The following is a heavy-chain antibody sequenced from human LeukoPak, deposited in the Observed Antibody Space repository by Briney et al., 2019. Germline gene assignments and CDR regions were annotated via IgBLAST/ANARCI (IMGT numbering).Heavy chain of an antibody. V-gene: IGHV3-30-3*01. CDR3: AREGTAAAYCSSTSCYTYDYYYYYMDV. D-gene: IGHD2-2*02. Sequence: GGSLRLSCAASGFTFSSYAMHWVRQAPGKGLEWVAVISYDGSNKYYADSVKGRFTISRDNSKNTLYLQMNSLRAEDTAVYSCAREGTAAAYCSSTSCYTYDYYYYYMDVWGKGTTVTVSS. CDR1: GFTFSSYA. CDR2: ISYDGSNK. J-gene: IGHJ6*03.